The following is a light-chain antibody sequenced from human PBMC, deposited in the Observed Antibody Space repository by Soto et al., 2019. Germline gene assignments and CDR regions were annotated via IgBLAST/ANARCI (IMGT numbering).Light chain of an antibody. CDR2: LGS. V-gene: IGKV2-28*01. CDR3: MQALQTPPT. Sequence: DIVMTQSPLSLPVTPGEPASISCRSSQSLLHSNGYNYLDWYLQKPWQSPQLLIYLGSNRASGVPDRFSGSGSGTDFTLKISRVEAEEVGVYYCMQALQTPPTFGQGTKLEIK. J-gene: IGKJ2*01. CDR1: QSLLHSNGYNY.